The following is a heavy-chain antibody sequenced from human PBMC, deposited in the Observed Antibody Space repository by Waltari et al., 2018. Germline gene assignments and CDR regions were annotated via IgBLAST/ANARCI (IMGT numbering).Heavy chain of an antibody. Sequence: QVQLQESGPGLVKPSETLSLTCTVSGGSISSYYWSWIRQPPGKGLEWIGYIYYSGSTNYNPSLKSRVTISVDTSKNQFSLKLSSVTAADTAVYYCARDRRVFDYWGQGTLVTVSS. CDR1: GGSISSYY. CDR2: IYYSGST. V-gene: IGHV4-59*01. D-gene: IGHD3-3*01. CDR3: ARDRRVFDY. J-gene: IGHJ4*02.